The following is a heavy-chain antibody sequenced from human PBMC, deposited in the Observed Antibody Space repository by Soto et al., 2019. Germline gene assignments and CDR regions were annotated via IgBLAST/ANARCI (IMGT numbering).Heavy chain of an antibody. CDR2: IYYSGST. CDR3: ARAGIDYGDYVGWFDP. J-gene: IGHJ5*02. CDR1: GGSISSYY. Sequence: SETLSLTCTVSGGSISSYYWSWIRQPPGKGLEWIGYIYYSGSTNYNPSLKSRVTISVDTSKNQFSLKLSSVTAADTAVYYCARAGIDYGDYVGWFDPWGQGTLVTVSS. V-gene: IGHV4-59*08. D-gene: IGHD4-17*01.